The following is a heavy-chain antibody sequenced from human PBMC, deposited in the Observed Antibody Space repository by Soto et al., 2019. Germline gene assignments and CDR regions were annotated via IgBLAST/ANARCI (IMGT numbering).Heavy chain of an antibody. CDR2: IKSKTDGGTT. J-gene: IGHJ2*01. D-gene: IGHD6-19*01. CDR1: GFTFSNAW. V-gene: IGHV3-15*07. CDR3: TTGRSGLDYGYFDL. Sequence: ESGGGLVKPGGSLRLSCAASGFTFSNAWMNWVRQAPGKGLEWVGRIKSKTDGGTTDYAAPVKGRFTISRDDSKNTLYLQMNSLKTEDTAVYYCTTGRSGLDYGYFDLWGRGTLVTVSS.